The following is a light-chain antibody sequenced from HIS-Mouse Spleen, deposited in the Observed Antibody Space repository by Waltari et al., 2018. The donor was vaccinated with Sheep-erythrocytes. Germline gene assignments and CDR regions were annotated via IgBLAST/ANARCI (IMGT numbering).Light chain of an antibody. V-gene: IGLV1-44*01. Sequence: QFVLTQPPSASGTPGQRVTISCSGSSPNIGSNTVNWYQQLPGTAPKLLIYSNNQRSSGVPDRFSGSKSGTSASLAISGLQSEDEADYYCAAWDDSLNGYVFGTGTKVTVL. CDR3: AAWDDSLNGYV. J-gene: IGLJ1*01. CDR2: SNN. CDR1: SPNIGSNT.